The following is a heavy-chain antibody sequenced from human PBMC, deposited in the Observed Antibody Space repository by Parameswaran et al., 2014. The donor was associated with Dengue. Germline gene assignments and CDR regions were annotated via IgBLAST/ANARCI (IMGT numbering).Heavy chain of an antibody. CDR1: GFTFDDYA. CDR2: ISWNSGSI. J-gene: IGHJ1*01. Sequence: SLKISCAASGFTFDDYAMHWVRQAPGKGLEWVSGISWNSGSIGYADSVKGRFTISRDNAKNSLYLQMNSLRAEDTALYYCAKARMPIAGPSYFQHWGQGTLVTVSS. V-gene: IGHV3-9*01. CDR3: AKARMPIAGPSYFQH. D-gene: IGHD6-13*01.